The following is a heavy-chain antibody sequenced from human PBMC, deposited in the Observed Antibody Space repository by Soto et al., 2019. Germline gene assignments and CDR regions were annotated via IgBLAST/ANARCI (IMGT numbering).Heavy chain of an antibody. Sequence: ASVKVSCKASGCSLTTDYMHWVRQAPGQGLEWMAIMNPSGSSTSYPQKFQDRLTMTRDTSTSTVYMELRSLRSEDTAIYYCARDRSGFHWFDAWGQGTLVTVSS. J-gene: IGHJ5*02. CDR1: GCSLTTDY. CDR3: ARDRSGFHWFDA. D-gene: IGHD3-22*01. CDR2: MNPSGSST. V-gene: IGHV1-46*01.